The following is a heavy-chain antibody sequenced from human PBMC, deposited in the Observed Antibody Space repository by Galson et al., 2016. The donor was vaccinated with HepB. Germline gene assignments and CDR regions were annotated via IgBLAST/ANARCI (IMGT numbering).Heavy chain of an antibody. CDR1: GSSFPHYW. J-gene: IGHJ6*04. Sequence: QSGAEVKKPGESLKISCEGSGSSFPHYWIGWVRQMPGKGLEWMGIIYPGDSDTRYSPSFQGQVTISADKSISTAYLQWSSLKASDTAIYYCTRRGTQAYSYAMDVWGKGTTFTVSS. V-gene: IGHV5-51*01. CDR2: IYPGDSDT. CDR3: TRRGTQAYSYAMDV. D-gene: IGHD3-16*01.